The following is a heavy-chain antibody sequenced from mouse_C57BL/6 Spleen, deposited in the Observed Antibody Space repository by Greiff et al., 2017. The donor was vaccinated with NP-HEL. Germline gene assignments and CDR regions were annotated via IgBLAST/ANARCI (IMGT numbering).Heavy chain of an antibody. V-gene: IGHV1-81*01. CDR1: GYTFTSYG. J-gene: IGHJ4*01. CDR2: IYPRSGNT. D-gene: IGHD2-5*01. CDR3: ARSPVYSNVRSCYYAMDY. Sequence: QVQLQQSGAELARPGASVKLSCKASGYTFTSYGISWVKQRPGQGLEWIGEIYPRSGNTYYNEKFKGKATLTADKSSSTAYMELRSLTSEDSAVYICARSPVYSNVRSCYYAMDYWGQGTSVTVSS.